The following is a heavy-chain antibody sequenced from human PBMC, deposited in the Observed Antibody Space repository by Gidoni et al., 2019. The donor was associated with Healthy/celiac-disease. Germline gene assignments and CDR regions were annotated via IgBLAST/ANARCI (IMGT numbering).Heavy chain of an antibody. CDR1: GFTFSRYA. Sequence: QVQLVESGGGVVQPGRSLRLSCAASGFTFSRYAMHWVRQAPRKGLGWVAVISYDGSNKYYADSVKGRFTISRDNSKNTLYLQMNSLRAEDTAVYYCARGYGSGSLADYYYYGMDVWGQGTTVTVSS. CDR3: ARGYGSGSLADYYYYGMDV. CDR2: ISYDGSNK. J-gene: IGHJ6*02. V-gene: IGHV3-30-3*01. D-gene: IGHD3-10*01.